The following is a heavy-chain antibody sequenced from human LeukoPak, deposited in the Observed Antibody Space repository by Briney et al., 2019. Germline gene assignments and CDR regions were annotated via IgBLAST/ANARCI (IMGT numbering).Heavy chain of an antibody. J-gene: IGHJ4*02. CDR2: INHSGST. CDR3: ARVLGSGWYGLIDY. Sequence: PSETLSLTCAVYGGSFSGYYWSWIRQPPGKGQEWIGEINHSGSTNYNPSLKSRVTISVDTSKNQFSLKLSSVTAADTAVYYCARVLGSGWYGLIDYWGQGTLVTVSS. CDR1: GGSFSGYY. V-gene: IGHV4-34*01. D-gene: IGHD6-19*01.